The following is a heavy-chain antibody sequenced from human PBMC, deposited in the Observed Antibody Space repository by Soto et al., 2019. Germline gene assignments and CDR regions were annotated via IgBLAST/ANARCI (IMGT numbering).Heavy chain of an antibody. D-gene: IGHD6-13*01. CDR2: ISYDGSNK. J-gene: IGHJ5*02. V-gene: IGHV3-30*03. CDR3: ARGIAAAEGWFDP. Sequence: QVQLVESGGGVVQPGRSLRLSCAASGFSFSNNGMHWVRQAPGKGLEWVAIISYDGSNKYYADSVKGRFTISRDNSKNTLYLQMNSLRVEDTAVYYCARGIAAAEGWFDPWGQGTLVTVSS. CDR1: GFSFSNNG.